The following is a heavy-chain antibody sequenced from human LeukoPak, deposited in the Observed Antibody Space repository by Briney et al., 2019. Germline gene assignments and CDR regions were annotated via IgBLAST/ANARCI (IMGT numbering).Heavy chain of an antibody. V-gene: IGHV5-51*01. CDR3: ARHIYCSGGSCYSTFDY. CDR1: GYSFTSYW. D-gene: IGHD2-15*01. Sequence: GESLKISCKGSGYSFTSYWIGWVRQMPGKGLEWMGIIYPGDSDTRYSPSFQGQVTISADKSISTAYLQWSSLKASDTAMYHCARHIYCSGGSCYSTFDYWGQGTLVTVSS. CDR2: IYPGDSDT. J-gene: IGHJ4*02.